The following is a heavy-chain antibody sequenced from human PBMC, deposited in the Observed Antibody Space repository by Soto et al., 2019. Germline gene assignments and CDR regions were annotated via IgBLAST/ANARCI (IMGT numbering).Heavy chain of an antibody. CDR2: IYYSGST. CDR3: ARDGAGGSGWYFDY. D-gene: IGHD6-19*01. Sequence: SETLYLTCTVSGGSISSGGYYWSWIRQHPGKGLEWIGYIYYSGSTYYNPSLKSRLTISVDTSKNQFSLKLSSVTAADTAVYYCARDGAGGSGWYFDYWGQGTLVTVSS. J-gene: IGHJ4*02. V-gene: IGHV4-31*03. CDR1: GGSISSGGYY.